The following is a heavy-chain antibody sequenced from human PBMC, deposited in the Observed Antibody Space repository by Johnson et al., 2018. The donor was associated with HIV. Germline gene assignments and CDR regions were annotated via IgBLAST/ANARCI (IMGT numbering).Heavy chain of an antibody. CDR2: ISSSGNTI. V-gene: IGHV3-11*04. CDR1: GFTFSDYY. D-gene: IGHD3-10*01. Sequence: QVQLVESGGGLVKPGGSLRLSCAASGFTFSDYYMSWIRQAPGKGLEWVSYISSSGNTIFYADSVKGRFTISRDTAKNSLFLQMNSLRAEDTAVYYCAGGFYYGSGSYHGAFDIWGQGTMVTVSS. J-gene: IGHJ3*02. CDR3: AGGFYYGSGSYHGAFDI.